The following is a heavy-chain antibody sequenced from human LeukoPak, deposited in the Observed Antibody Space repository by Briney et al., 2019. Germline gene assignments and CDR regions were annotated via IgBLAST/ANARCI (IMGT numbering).Heavy chain of an antibody. CDR3: ARAPIRWFYPILRGYYYGMDV. V-gene: IGHV1-3*01. CDR1: GYTFTNYV. CDR2: INVGNGDT. J-gene: IGHJ6*02. D-gene: IGHD4-23*01. Sequence: ASVKVSCKASGYTFTNYVIHWVRRAPGQRPEWMGWINVGNGDTIYSQKFQDRVTIARDTSASTAYMELSSLRSEDTAVYYCARAPIRWFYPILRGYYYGMDVWGQGTTVTVSS.